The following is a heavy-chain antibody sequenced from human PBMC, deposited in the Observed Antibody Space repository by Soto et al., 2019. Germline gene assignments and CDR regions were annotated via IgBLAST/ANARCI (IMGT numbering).Heavy chain of an antibody. Sequence: GASVKVSCKSSGGTFGSHGIAWVRQAPGQGLEWMGGFIAMLGTPTYAKKVQGRATITADESLTSSYLELRSLRSEDTAVYFCARGAMANFDYWGQGTVVNVSS. CDR3: ARGAMANFDY. CDR2: FIAMLGTP. CDR1: GGTFGSHG. D-gene: IGHD5-18*01. J-gene: IGHJ4*02. V-gene: IGHV1-69*13.